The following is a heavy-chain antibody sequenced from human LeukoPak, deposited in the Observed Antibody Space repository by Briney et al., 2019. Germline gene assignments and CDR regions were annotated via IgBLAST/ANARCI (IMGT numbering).Heavy chain of an antibody. D-gene: IGHD3-10*01. V-gene: IGHV5-51*01. CDR2: IYPSASDS. J-gene: IGHJ6*02. CDR3: ARHGWGSYSSPTYYYCGIDV. CDR1: YSCFTSYW. Sequence: GASLQTSCTAAYSCFTSYWIGWGRPMRGKGREWMGIIYPSASDSRYRPSFQGQVTISADKSISNAYLQWSSLKAWDSAMYYCARHGWGSYSSPTYYYCGIDVWGQGTTVTVSS.